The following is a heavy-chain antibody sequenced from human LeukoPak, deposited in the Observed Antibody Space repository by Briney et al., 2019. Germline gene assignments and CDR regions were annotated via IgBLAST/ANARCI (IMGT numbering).Heavy chain of an antibody. J-gene: IGHJ4*02. D-gene: IGHD3-10*01. V-gene: IGHV4-59*11. CDR3: ARTYHYGSGSYFLFDF. Sequence: SETLSLTCTVSGDSISGHYWSWIRQPPGTGLEWIGYIYYSGSTDYNPSLKSRVTISVDTSKNQFSLKLSSVTAADTAVYYCARTYHYGSGSYFLFDFWGREPWSPSPQ. CDR2: IYYSGST. CDR1: GDSISGHY.